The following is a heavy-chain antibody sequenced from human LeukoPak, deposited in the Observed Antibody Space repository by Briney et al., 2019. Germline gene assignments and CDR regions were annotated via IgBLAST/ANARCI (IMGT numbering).Heavy chain of an antibody. CDR1: GGTFSSYA. V-gene: IGHV1-69*06. D-gene: IGHD4-23*01. J-gene: IGHJ6*02. CDR2: IIPIFGTA. CDR3: ARDYGGNSNYYYYGMDV. Sequence: SVKVSCKASGGTFSSYAISWVRQAPGQGLEWMGGIIPIFGTANYAQKFQGRVTITADKSTSTAYMELSSLRSEDTAVYYCARDYGGNSNYYYYGMDVWGQGTTVTVSS.